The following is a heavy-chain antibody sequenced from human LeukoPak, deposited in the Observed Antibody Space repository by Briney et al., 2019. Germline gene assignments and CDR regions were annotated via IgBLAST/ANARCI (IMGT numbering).Heavy chain of an antibody. V-gene: IGHV6-1*01. Sequence: SQTLSLACAISGDSVSSNSDAWNWIRQSPSRGLEWLGRTYYRSKWYYDYAVAVKSRISINPDTSKNQFSLQLSSVTPEDTAVYYCARDPVGGSTIFDYWGQGTLVTVSS. CDR1: GDSVSSNSDA. CDR2: TYYRSKWYY. CDR3: ARDPVGGSTIFDY. D-gene: IGHD1-26*01. J-gene: IGHJ4*02.